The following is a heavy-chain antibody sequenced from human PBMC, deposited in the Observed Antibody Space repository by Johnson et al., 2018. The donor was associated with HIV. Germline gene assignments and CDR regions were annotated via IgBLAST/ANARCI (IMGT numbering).Heavy chain of an antibody. CDR2: ISYDGSNK. V-gene: IGHV3-30-3*01. Sequence: QVQLVESGGGVVQPGGSLRLSCAASGFTFSSYAMHWVRQAPGKGLEWVAVISYDGSNKYYADSVKGRFTISRDNSKNTLYLQMNSLRAEDTAVYYCARGGASDALDIWGQGTMVTVSS. CDR3: ARGGASDALDI. CDR1: GFTFSSYA. J-gene: IGHJ3*02. D-gene: IGHD4/OR15-4a*01.